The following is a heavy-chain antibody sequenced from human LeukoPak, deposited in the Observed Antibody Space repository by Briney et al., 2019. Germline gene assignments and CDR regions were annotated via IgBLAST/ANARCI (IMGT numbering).Heavy chain of an antibody. CDR2: ISAYNGNT. J-gene: IGHJ4*02. V-gene: IGHV1-18*01. Sequence: ASVKVSCKASGYTFTSYGSSWVRQAPGQGLEWMGWISAYNGNTNYAQKLQGRVTITTDTSTSTDYMELRSLRSDDTAVYYCARDRLRYCSGGSCEPDYWGLGTLVTVSS. D-gene: IGHD2-15*01. CDR3: ARDRLRYCSGGSCEPDY. CDR1: GYTFTSYG.